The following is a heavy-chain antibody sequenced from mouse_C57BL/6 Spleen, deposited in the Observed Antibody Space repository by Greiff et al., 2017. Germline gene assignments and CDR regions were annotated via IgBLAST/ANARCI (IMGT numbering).Heavy chain of an antibody. CDR3: ARFITTVVDAMGC. CDR2: INPNTGGT. CDR1: GYTFTDYY. Sequence: VQLQQSGPELVKPGASVKISCKASGYTFTDYYMNWVKQSHGKSLEWIGDINPNTGGTSYNQKFKGKATLTVDKSSSTAYMELRSLTSEDSAVYYCARFITTVVDAMGCWGQGTSVTVAS. V-gene: IGHV1-26*01. D-gene: IGHD1-1*01. J-gene: IGHJ4*01.